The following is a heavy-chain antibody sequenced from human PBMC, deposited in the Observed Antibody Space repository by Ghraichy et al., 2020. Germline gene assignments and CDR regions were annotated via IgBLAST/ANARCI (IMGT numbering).Heavy chain of an antibody. Sequence: SETLSLTCAVSGDSISSNWWSWVRQPPGKGLEWMGEIFHTERTNYNPPLESRVTISLDKSKNQFSLRLTSVTAADTAVYFCARVNGFWSGTPRFWYFDLWGRGSFVTVSS. CDR2: IFHTERT. CDR3: ARVNGFWSGTPRFWYFDL. D-gene: IGHD3-3*01. V-gene: IGHV4-4*02. CDR1: GDSISSNW. J-gene: IGHJ2*01.